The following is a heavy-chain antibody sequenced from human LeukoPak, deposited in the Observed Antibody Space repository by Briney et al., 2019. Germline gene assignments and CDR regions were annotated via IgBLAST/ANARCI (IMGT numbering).Heavy chain of an antibody. Sequence: PGRSLRLSCAASGFTFSNYGMHWVRQAPGKGLEWVSGISWNSGNIDYADSVKGRFTISRDNAKNSLYLQMNSLRAEDTALYYCATDRQDQDDYVWGSYRHWGQGTLVTVSS. V-gene: IGHV3-9*01. CDR1: GFTFSNYG. D-gene: IGHD3-16*02. CDR2: ISWNSGNI. J-gene: IGHJ4*02. CDR3: ATDRQDQDDYVWGSYRH.